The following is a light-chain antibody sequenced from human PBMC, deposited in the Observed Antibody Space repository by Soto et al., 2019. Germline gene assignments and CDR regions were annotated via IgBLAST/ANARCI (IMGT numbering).Light chain of an antibody. CDR3: CSYAGSSTFS. CDR1: SSDVGSYNL. CDR2: EGS. J-gene: IGLJ1*01. Sequence: QSVLTQPASVSGSPGQSITISCTGTSSDVGSYNLVSWYQQHPGKAPKLMIYEGSKRPSGVSNRFSGSKSGNTASLTISWLQAEDEADYYCCSYAGSSTFSFGTGTKVTVL. V-gene: IGLV2-23*01.